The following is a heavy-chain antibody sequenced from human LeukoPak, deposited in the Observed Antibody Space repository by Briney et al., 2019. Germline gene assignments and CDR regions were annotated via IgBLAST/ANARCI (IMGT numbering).Heavy chain of an antibody. CDR3: AKDYYDSSGYYHAEPFDY. CDR1: GFTFSSYA. D-gene: IGHD3-22*01. CDR2: ISGSGGST. Sequence: GGSLRLSCAASGFTFSSYAMSWVRQAPGKGLEWVSAISGSGGSTYYADSVKGRFTISRDNSKNTLYLHMNSLRAEDTAVYYCAKDYYDSSGYYHAEPFDYWGQGTLVTVSS. V-gene: IGHV3-23*01. J-gene: IGHJ4*02.